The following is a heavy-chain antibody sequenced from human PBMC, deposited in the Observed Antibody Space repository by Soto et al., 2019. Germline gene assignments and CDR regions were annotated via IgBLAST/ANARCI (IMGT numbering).Heavy chain of an antibody. CDR2: IYYSGST. CDR3: ARSHLFLVPIFDY. V-gene: IGHV4-59*01. J-gene: IGHJ4*02. Sequence: PSETLSLTCTVSGGSISSYYWSWIRQPPGKGLEWIGYIYYSGSTNYNPSLKSRVTISVDTSKNQFSLKLSSVTAADTAVYYCARSHLFLVPIFDYWGQGTLVTVSS. CDR1: GGSISSYY.